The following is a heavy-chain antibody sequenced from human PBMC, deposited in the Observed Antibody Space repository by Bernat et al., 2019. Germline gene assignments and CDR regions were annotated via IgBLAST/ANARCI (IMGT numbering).Heavy chain of an antibody. CDR1: GFTFSSYG. V-gene: IGHV3-33*01. Sequence: QVQLVESGGGVVQPGRSLRLSCAASGFTFSSYGMHWVRQAPGKGLEWVAVIWYDGSNKYYADSVKGRFTISRDNSKNTLYLQMNSLRAEDTAVYYCAREGCSSTSCYYGYGMDVWGQGTTVTVSS. CDR3: AREGCSSTSCYYGYGMDV. CDR2: IWYDGSNK. J-gene: IGHJ6*02. D-gene: IGHD2-2*01.